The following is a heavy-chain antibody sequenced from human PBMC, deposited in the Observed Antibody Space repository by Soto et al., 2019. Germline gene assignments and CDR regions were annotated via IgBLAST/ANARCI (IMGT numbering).Heavy chain of an antibody. CDR2: IYHSGST. Sequence: QVQLQESGPGLVKPSGTLSLTCAVSGGSISSSNWWSWVRQPPGKGLEWIGEIYHSGSTNYNPSLKSRVTISVDKSKNQFSLKLSSVTAADTAVYYCARDSLSVGYCTNGVCYGSNWFDPWGQGTLVTVSS. V-gene: IGHV4-4*02. D-gene: IGHD2-8*01. CDR1: GGSISSSNW. CDR3: ARDSLSVGYCTNGVCYGSNWFDP. J-gene: IGHJ5*02.